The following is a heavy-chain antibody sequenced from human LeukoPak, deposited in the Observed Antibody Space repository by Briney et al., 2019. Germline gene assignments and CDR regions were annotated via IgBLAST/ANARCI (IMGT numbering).Heavy chain of an antibody. V-gene: IGHV3-33*01. D-gene: IGHD3-3*01. Sequence: GGSLRLSCAASGFTFSSYGMHWVRQAPGKGLEWVAVIWYDGSNKYYADSVKGRFTISRDNYKNTLYLQMNSLRAEDTAVYYCARDYDFWSGYYRSLDYWGQGTLVTVSS. CDR2: IWYDGSNK. CDR3: ARDYDFWSGYYRSLDY. J-gene: IGHJ4*02. CDR1: GFTFSSYG.